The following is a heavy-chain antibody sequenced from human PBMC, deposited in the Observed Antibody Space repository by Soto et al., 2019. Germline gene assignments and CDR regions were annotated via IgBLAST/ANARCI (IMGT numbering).Heavy chain of an antibody. J-gene: IGHJ6*04. CDR3: ARTPATLHHYCGMDV. Sequence: SGPTLVNPTQTLTLTCTFSGFSLSTSGMCVSWIRQPPGKALEWLARIDWDDDKYYSTSLKTRLTISKDTSQNQVVLTMTNMHPVEIVSNYCARTPATLHHYCGMDVWGKETTVTASS. CDR2: IDWDDDK. CDR1: GFSLSTSGMC. V-gene: IGHV2-70*11.